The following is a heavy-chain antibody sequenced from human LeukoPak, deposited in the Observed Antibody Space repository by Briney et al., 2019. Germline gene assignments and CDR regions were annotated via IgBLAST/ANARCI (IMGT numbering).Heavy chain of an antibody. Sequence: ASVKVSCKASGYTFTSYGISWVRQAPGQGLEWMGCISAYNGNTNYAQKLQGRVTMTTDTSTSTAYMELRSLRSDDTAVYYCARVPYYYDSSGYTDIDYWGQGTLVTVSS. V-gene: IGHV1-18*01. CDR1: GYTFTSYG. J-gene: IGHJ4*02. CDR2: ISAYNGNT. D-gene: IGHD3-22*01. CDR3: ARVPYYYDSSGYTDIDY.